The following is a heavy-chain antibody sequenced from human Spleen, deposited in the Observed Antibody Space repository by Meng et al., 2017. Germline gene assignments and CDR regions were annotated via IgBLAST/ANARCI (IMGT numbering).Heavy chain of an antibody. CDR3: ASSPPFVMKQSPKYYFDY. J-gene: IGHJ4*02. CDR2: INHSGST. V-gene: IGHV4-34*01. CDR1: GGSITSDY. D-gene: IGHD6-19*01. Sequence: SETLSLTCTVSGGSITSDYWSWIRQPPGKGLEWIGEINHSGSTNYNPSLKSRVTISVDTSKNQFSLKLSSVTAADTALYYCASSPPFVMKQSPKYYFDYWGQGTLVTVSS.